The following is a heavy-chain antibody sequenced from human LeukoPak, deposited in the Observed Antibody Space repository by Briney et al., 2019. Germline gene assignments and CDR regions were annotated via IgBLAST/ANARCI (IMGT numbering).Heavy chain of an antibody. CDR1: GFTFSSYS. CDR2: ISSSSSYI. Sequence: GGSLRLSCAASGFTFSSYSMNWIRQAPGKGLEWVSSISSSSSYIYYADSVKGRLTISRDNAKNSLYLQMNSLRAEDTAVYYCARSGYSSGWYVYWGQGTLVTVSS. D-gene: IGHD6-19*01. CDR3: ARSGYSSGWYVY. J-gene: IGHJ4*02. V-gene: IGHV3-21*01.